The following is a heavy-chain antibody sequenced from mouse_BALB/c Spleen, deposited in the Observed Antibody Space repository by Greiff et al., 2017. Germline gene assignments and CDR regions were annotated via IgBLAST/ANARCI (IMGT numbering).Heavy chain of an antibody. D-gene: IGHD2-4*01. Sequence: EVKVVESGGGLVQPGGSLKLSCAASGFTFSSYTMSWVRQTPEKRLEWVAYISNGGGSTYYPDTVKGRFTISRDNAKNTLYLQMSSLKSEDTAMYYCARHRDYDDYFDYWGQGTTLTVSS. CDR2: ISNGGGST. CDR1: GFTFSSYT. CDR3: ARHRDYDDYFDY. V-gene: IGHV5-12-2*01. J-gene: IGHJ2*01.